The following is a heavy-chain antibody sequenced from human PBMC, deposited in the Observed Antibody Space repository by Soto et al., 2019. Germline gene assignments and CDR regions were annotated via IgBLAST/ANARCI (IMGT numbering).Heavy chain of an antibody. CDR2: ISYSGST. CDR1: GASISGGDYY. V-gene: IGHV4-30-4*01. D-gene: IGHD2-15*01. J-gene: IGHJ4*02. CDR3: ARELPGYFSGGSCSYFDY. Sequence: QVQLQESGPGLVKPSQTLSLTCTVSGASISGGDYYWIWIRQPPGKGREGIGYISYSGSTYYNPSLKSRVTISVDTSKNQFSLKLSSVTAADTAVYYCARELPGYFSGGSCSYFDYWGQGTLVTVSS.